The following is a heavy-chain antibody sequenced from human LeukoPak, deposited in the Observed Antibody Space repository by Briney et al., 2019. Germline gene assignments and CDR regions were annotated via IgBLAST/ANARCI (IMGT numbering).Heavy chain of an antibody. J-gene: IGHJ4*02. CDR1: GFTFSSYA. CDR3: AKDEDYYYGSGNFDY. V-gene: IGHV3-23*01. CDR2: ISGSGGST. Sequence: GGSLRLSCAASGFTFSSYAMSWVRQAPGKGLEWVSAISGSGGSTYYADSGKGRFTISRDNSKNTLYLQMNSLRAEDTAVYYCAKDEDYYYGSGNFDYWGQGTLVTVSS. D-gene: IGHD3-10*01.